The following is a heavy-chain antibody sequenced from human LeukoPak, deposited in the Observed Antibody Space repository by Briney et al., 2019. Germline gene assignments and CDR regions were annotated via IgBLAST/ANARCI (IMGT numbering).Heavy chain of an antibody. V-gene: IGHV1-18*01. J-gene: IGHJ5*02. CDR3: ARSSLVVAATHNWFDP. CDR1: GYTFTSYG. CDR2: ISAYNGNT. Sequence: ASVKVSCKASGYTFTSYGISWVRQAPGQGLEWMGWISAYNGNTNYAQKLQGRVTMTTDTSTSTAYMELSSLRSEDTAVYYCARSSLVVAATHNWFDPWGQGTLVTVSS. D-gene: IGHD2-15*01.